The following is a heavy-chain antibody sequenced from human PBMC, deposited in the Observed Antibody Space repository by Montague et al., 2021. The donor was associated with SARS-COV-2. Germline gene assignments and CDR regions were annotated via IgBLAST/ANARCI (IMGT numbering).Heavy chain of an antibody. D-gene: IGHD2-15*01. V-gene: IGHV3-30*04. CDR2: ISYDGSNK. J-gene: IGHJ6*02. CDR3: ARDLAKVVAAPHGDYYDYYGMDV. CDR1: GFTFSSYA. Sequence: SLRLSCAASGFTFSSYAMHWVRQAPGKGLEWVAVISYDGSNKYYADSVKGRFTISRDNSKNTLYLQMNSLRAEDTAVYYCARDLAKVVAAPHGDYYDYYGMDVWGRGTTVAVSS.